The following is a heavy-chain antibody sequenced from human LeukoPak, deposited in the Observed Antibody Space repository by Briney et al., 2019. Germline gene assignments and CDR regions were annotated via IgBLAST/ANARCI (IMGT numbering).Heavy chain of an antibody. CDR2: INPNSGGT. CDR1: GYTFTGYY. V-gene: IGHV1-2*02. Sequence: ASVKVSCKASGYTFTGYYMHWVRQAPGQGLEWMGWINPNSGGTNYAQKFQGKVTMTRDTSISTAYMELSRLRSDDTAVYYCASTIIAAAGPFFDYWGQGTLVTVSS. J-gene: IGHJ4*02. CDR3: ASTIIAAAGPFFDY. D-gene: IGHD6-13*01.